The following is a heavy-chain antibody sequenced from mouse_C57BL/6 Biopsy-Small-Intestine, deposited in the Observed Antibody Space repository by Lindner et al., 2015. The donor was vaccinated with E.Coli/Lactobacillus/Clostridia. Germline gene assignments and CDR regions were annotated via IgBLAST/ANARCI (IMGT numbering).Heavy chain of an antibody. V-gene: IGHV1-42*01. J-gene: IGHJ3*01. Sequence: VQLQESGPELVKPGASVKISCKASGYSFTGYYMNWVKQSPEKSLEWIGEINPNTGGTTYNPKFKSKATLTVDKSSSTAYMQLKSLTSEDSAVYYCARREAWFAYWGQGTLVTLSA. CDR2: INPNTGGT. CDR3: ARREAWFAY. CDR1: GYSFTGYY.